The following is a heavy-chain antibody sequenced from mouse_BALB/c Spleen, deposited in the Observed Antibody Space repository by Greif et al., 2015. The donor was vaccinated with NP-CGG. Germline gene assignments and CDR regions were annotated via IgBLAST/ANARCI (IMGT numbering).Heavy chain of an antibody. CDR1: GYTFTSYY. CDR2: INPSNGGT. V-gene: IGHV1S81*02. Sequence: VQRVESGAELVKPGASVKLSCKASGYTFTSYYMYWVKQRPGQGLEWIGEINPSNGGTNFNEKFKSKATLTVDKSSSTAYMQLSSLTSEDSAVYYCTRRGLRYGAMDYWGQGTSVTVSS. J-gene: IGHJ4*01. CDR3: TRRGLRYGAMDY. D-gene: IGHD1-1*01.